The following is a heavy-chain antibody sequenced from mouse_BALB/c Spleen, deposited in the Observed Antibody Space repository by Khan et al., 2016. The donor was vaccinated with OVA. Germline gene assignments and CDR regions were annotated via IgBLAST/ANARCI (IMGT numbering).Heavy chain of an antibody. J-gene: IGHJ3*01. V-gene: IGHV1-5*01. CDR3: TRFGYLFAY. D-gene: IGHD2-2*01. CDR2: IYPGNSDT. CDR1: GYTFTSYW. Sequence: IQLVQSGTVLARPGPSVTMSCKASGYTFTSYWMHWVKQRPGQGLEWIGAIYPGNSDTSYNQKFKGKATLTAVTSTSTAYLELSSLTTEDSAVDYCTRFGYLFAYWGQGTLVTVSA.